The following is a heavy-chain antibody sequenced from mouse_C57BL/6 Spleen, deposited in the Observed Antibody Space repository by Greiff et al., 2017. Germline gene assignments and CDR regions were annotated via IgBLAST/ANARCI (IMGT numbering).Heavy chain of an antibody. Sequence: EVQLQQSGPVLVKPGASVKMSCKASGYTFTDYYLNWVKQSHGKSLEWIGVINPYNGGTSYNQKFKGKATLTVDKSSSTAYMELNSLTSEASAVYYCARYGGSYWYFDVWGTGTTVTVSS. CDR3: ARYGGSYWYFDV. D-gene: IGHD1-1*01. CDR1: GYTFTDYY. J-gene: IGHJ1*03. CDR2: INPYNGGT. V-gene: IGHV1-19*01.